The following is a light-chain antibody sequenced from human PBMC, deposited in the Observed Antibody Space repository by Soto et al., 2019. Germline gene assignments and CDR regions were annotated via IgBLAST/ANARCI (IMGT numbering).Light chain of an antibody. CDR1: SSDVGGYKY. V-gene: IGLV2-14*01. CDR2: DVS. CDR3: SSYTSSSTYV. J-gene: IGLJ1*01. Sequence: HSALTQPASVSGSPGQSITISCTGTSSDVGGYKYVSWYQQHPGKAPKLMIYDVSNRPSGVSNRFSGSKSGNTASLTISGLQAEDEADYYCSSYTSSSTYVFGTGTKVTVL.